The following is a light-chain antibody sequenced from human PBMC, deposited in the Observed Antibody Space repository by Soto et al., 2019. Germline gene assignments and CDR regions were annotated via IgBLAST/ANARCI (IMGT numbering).Light chain of an antibody. CDR1: SSDVGGYKY. CDR3: ASYTSSSTDVI. CDR2: EVS. J-gene: IGLJ2*01. Sequence: QSVLTQPASVSGSPGQSITISCTGTSSDVGGYKYVSWYQQHPDKAPKLIIFEVSNRPSGISSRFSGSKSGDTASLTISGLQAEDEADYYCASYTSSSTDVIFGRGTKLTVL. V-gene: IGLV2-14*01.